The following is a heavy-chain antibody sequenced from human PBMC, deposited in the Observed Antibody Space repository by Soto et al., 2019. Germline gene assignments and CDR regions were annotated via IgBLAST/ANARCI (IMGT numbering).Heavy chain of an antibody. CDR1: GGSISSSSYY. Sequence: QLQLQESGPGLVKPSETLSLTCTVSGGSISSSSYYWGWIRQPPGKGLEWIGSIYYSGSTYYNPSLKSRVTISVDTSKNQCSLKLSSVTAADTAVYYCARHVDGAYFDYWGQGTLVTVSS. V-gene: IGHV4-39*01. CDR3: ARHVDGAYFDY. J-gene: IGHJ4*02. CDR2: IYYSGST. D-gene: IGHD4-17*01.